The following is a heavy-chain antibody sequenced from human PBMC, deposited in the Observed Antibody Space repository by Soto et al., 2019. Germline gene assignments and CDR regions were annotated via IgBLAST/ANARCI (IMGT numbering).Heavy chain of an antibody. CDR2: VNTDNGDT. Sequence: GASVKVSCKXSGYTFTNYPLHWVRQAPGQRLEWMGWVNTDNGDTKYSQNFHGRVTITRETSATTAYMELSSLRSADTAVYYCARGRGSSIFGVARHYFDYWGQGALVTVPQ. J-gene: IGHJ4*02. CDR3: ARGRGSSIFGVARHYFDY. D-gene: IGHD3-3*01. CDR1: GYTFTNYP. V-gene: IGHV1-3*04.